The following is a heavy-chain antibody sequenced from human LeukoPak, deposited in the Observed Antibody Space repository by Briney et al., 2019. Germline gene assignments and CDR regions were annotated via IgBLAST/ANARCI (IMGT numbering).Heavy chain of an antibody. Sequence: GGSLRLSCAAPGSTFDDYTMHWVRQAPGKGLEWVSLISWDGGSTYYADSVKGRFTISRDNSKNSLYLQMNSLRTEDTALYYCAKDISSGDGPFDPWGQGTLVTVSS. CDR2: ISWDGGST. V-gene: IGHV3-43*01. D-gene: IGHD5-24*01. J-gene: IGHJ5*02. CDR1: GSTFDDYT. CDR3: AKDISSGDGPFDP.